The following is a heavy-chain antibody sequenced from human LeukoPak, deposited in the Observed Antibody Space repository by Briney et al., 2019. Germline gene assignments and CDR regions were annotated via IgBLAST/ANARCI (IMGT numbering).Heavy chain of an antibody. CDR2: IYTSGST. CDR1: AGSISSYY. D-gene: IGHD6-13*01. Sequence: SGTLSLTCTVSAGSISSYYWSWIRQPAGKGLEWIGRIYTSGSTNYNPSLKSRVTISVDTSKNQFSLKLSSVTAADTAVYYCARDRAYSSSLHYYMDVWGKGTTVTVSS. CDR3: ARDRAYSSSLHYYMDV. V-gene: IGHV4-4*07. J-gene: IGHJ6*03.